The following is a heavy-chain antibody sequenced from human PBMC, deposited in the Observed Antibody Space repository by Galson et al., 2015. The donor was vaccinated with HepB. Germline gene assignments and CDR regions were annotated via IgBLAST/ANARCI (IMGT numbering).Heavy chain of an antibody. CDR2: ISDSGGTT. D-gene: IGHD1-1*01. J-gene: IGHJ4*02. CDR3: AKDSKTWIDIWSDY. V-gene: IGHV3-23*01. Sequence: SLRLSCAASGMTFSTYAMTWVRQTPGKGLEWVSSISDSGGTTYYVDSVKGRFTISRDNSKNTLYLQMNSLRAEDTAVYYCAKDSKTWIDIWSDYWGQGTLVTVSS. CDR1: GMTFSTYA.